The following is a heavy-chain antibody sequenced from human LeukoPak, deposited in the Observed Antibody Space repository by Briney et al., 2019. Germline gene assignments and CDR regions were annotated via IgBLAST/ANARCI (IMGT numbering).Heavy chain of an antibody. CDR3: ARDDDTDGYNYHY. Sequence: SVKVSCKASGGTFSSYAISWVRQAPGQGLEWMGRIIPILGIANYAQKFQGRVTITADKSTSTAYMELSSLRSEDTAVYYCARDDDTDGYNYHYWGQGTLVTVSS. CDR2: IIPILGIA. CDR1: GGTFSSYA. D-gene: IGHD5-24*01. V-gene: IGHV1-69*04. J-gene: IGHJ4*02.